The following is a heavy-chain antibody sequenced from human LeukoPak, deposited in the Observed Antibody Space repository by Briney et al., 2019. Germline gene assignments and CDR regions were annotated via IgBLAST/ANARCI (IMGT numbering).Heavy chain of an antibody. CDR1: GYTFTSYY. V-gene: IGHV1-46*01. Sequence: ASVKVSCKASGYTFTSYYMHWVRQAPGQGPEWMGIINPSGGSTTYAQKFQGRVTMTRDTYTTTVYMELSSLRTEDTTVYYCARGGEMATVPHLYYFDDGGQGTLVTVSA. J-gene: IGHJ4*02. CDR2: INPSGGST. CDR3: ARGGEMATVPHLYYFDD. D-gene: IGHD5-24*01.